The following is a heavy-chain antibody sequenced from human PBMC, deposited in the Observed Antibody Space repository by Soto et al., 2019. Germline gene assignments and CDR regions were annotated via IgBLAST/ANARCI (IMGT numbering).Heavy chain of an antibody. CDR3: ARGPCYYYYGLEV. CDR2: IYYSGNT. J-gene: IGHJ6*02. CDR1: SASISSNY. Sequence: SATLSLTCFVSSASISSNYWRCIRQPPGKGLEGIGYIYYSGNTNYNPSLKSRVIISIDTSKNHFFLKLSSVTAADTAVYYGARGPCYYYYGLEVLAQEATIAVSS. V-gene: IGHV4-59*01.